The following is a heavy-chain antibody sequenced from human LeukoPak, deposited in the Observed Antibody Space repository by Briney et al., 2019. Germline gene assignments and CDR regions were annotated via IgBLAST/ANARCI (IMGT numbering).Heavy chain of an antibody. CDR3: AKGSVGIHAFDI. V-gene: IGHV3-23*01. Sequence: GGSLRLSCAASGFTFSSYAMSWVRQAPGKGLEWVSAISTSGGNTYYVDSVKGRFTISRDNSKNTLYLQMNSLRAEDTAVYYCAKGSVGIHAFDIWGQGTMVTVSS. J-gene: IGHJ3*02. CDR2: ISTSGGNT. D-gene: IGHD1-26*01. CDR1: GFTFSSYA.